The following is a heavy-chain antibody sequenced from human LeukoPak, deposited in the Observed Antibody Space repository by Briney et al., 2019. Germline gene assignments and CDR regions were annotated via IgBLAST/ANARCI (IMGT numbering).Heavy chain of an antibody. Sequence: PGGSLRLSCEASGFPFSRFGMSWVRQAPGKGPEWVSSISVSGGTHHADSVRGRFTTARDTLKNTLYLQMNSLRADDTAIYYCAKGGYGDYPGRWGQGTLVIVSS. V-gene: IGHV3-23*01. CDR1: GFPFSRFG. CDR2: ISVSGGT. J-gene: IGHJ4*02. D-gene: IGHD4-17*01. CDR3: AKGGYGDYPGR.